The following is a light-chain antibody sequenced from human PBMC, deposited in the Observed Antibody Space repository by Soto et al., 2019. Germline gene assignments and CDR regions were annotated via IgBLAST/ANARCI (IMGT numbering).Light chain of an antibody. CDR3: SSYTSSSSYV. CDR2: DFS. J-gene: IGLJ1*01. CDR1: SSDVGGYNY. Sequence: QSVLTQPASVSGSPGQSITISCTGTSSDVGGYNYVSWYQQHPGNAPKLMIYDFSNRPSGVSNRFSGSKSGNTASLTISGLQAEDEADYYCSSYTSSSSYVFGTGTKVTVL. V-gene: IGLV2-14*01.